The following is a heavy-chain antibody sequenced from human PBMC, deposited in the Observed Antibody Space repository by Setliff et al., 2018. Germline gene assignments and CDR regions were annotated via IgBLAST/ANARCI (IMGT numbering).Heavy chain of an antibody. J-gene: IGHJ4*02. CDR2: ISSSGGTI. Sequence: GGSLRLSCAASGFSFKSYSMNWVRQAPGKGLEWISYISSSGGTIYYADSVKGRFTISRDNAKNSLYLQMNSLRAEDTAVYYCARVYSGYDPNHYFDYWGQGTLVTVSS. CDR3: ARVYSGYDPNHYFDY. V-gene: IGHV3-48*01. CDR1: GFSFKSYS. D-gene: IGHD5-12*01.